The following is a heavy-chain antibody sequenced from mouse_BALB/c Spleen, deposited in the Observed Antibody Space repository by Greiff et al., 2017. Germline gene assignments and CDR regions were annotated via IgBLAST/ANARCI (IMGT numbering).Heavy chain of an antibody. Sequence: EVQVVESGGGLVKPGGSLKLSCAASGFTFSSYAMSWVRQSPEKRLEWVAEISSGGSYTYYPDTVTGRFTISRDNAKNTLYLEMSSLRSEDTAMYYCAREDRYDLYAMDYWGQGTSVTVSS. CDR3: AREDRYDLYAMDY. J-gene: IGHJ4*01. D-gene: IGHD2-14*01. V-gene: IGHV5-9-4*01. CDR2: ISSGGSYT. CDR1: GFTFSSYA.